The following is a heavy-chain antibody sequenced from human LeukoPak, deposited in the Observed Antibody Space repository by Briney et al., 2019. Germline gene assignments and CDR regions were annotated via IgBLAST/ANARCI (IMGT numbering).Heavy chain of an antibody. J-gene: IGHJ4*02. CDR2: INTNTGNP. CDR1: GYTFTSCA. CDR3: ARDPTVVTPGAFDY. D-gene: IGHD4-23*01. Sequence: ASVKVSCKVSGYTFTSCAMNWVRQAPGQGLEWMGWINTNTGNPTYAQGFTGRFVFSLDTSVSTAYLQISSLKAEDTAVYYCARDPTVVTPGAFDYWGQGTLVTVSS. V-gene: IGHV7-4-1*02.